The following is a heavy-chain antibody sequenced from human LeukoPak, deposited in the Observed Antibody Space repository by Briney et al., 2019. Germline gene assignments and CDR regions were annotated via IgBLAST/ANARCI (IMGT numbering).Heavy chain of an antibody. CDR1: GFTFGTYW. Sequence: GGSLRLSCAASGFTFGTYWMSWVRQAPGKGLEWVANIKHDGNEKFYVDSVKGRFTISRDNAKNSLYLEMSSLRDEDTALYYCVRITGIVAAGDYWGQGTLVTVSS. CDR3: VRITGIVAAGDY. J-gene: IGHJ4*02. V-gene: IGHV3-7*04. D-gene: IGHD6-25*01. CDR2: IKHDGNEK.